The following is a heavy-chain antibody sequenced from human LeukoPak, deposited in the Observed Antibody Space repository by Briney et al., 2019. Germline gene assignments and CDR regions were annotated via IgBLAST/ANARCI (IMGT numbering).Heavy chain of an antibody. CDR3: ARVYSPRDWYFDL. V-gene: IGHV4-4*07. D-gene: IGHD5-18*01. CDR2: IYTSGST. Sequence: SETLSLTCTVSGGSISSYYWSWIRQPAGKGLEGIGRIYTSGSTNYNPSLKSRVTMSVDTSKNQFSLKLSSVTAADTAVYYCARVYSPRDWYFDLWGRGTLVTVSS. J-gene: IGHJ2*01. CDR1: GGSISSYY.